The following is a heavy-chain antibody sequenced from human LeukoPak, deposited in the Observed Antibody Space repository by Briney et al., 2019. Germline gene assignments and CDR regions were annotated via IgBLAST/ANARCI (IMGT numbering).Heavy chain of an antibody. CDR2: IKADGSEK. CDR3: ARGRGWLVDY. J-gene: IGHJ4*02. Sequence: GGSLRLSCAASXXSFXSXXXXXVXXXPGXXXEWVANIKADGSEKYYVDSVKGRFTIARDNAKNSLYLQMNGLRAEDTAVYYCARGRGWLVDYWGQGTLVTVSS. D-gene: IGHD6-19*01. CDR1: XXSFXSXX. V-gene: IGHV3-7*05.